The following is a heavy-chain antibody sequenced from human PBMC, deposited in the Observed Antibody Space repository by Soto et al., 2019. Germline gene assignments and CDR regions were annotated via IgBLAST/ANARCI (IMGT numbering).Heavy chain of an antibody. V-gene: IGHV3-21*01. Sequence: SLRLSCAASGFAFRSFTMNWVRQARVKGLEWVSTISSNSAYIYYTDALRGRFTISRDNAKNSLHLQMNSLRAEDTAVYYCTRDASRDSSARGWFDPWGPGTLVTVSS. CDR3: TRDASRDSSARGWFDP. D-gene: IGHD6-13*01. CDR1: GFAFRSFT. J-gene: IGHJ5*02. CDR2: ISSNSAYI.